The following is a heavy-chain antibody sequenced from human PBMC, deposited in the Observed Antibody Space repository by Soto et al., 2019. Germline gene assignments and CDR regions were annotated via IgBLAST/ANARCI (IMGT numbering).Heavy chain of an antibody. V-gene: IGHV6-1*01. CDR2: TYYRSKWYY. J-gene: IGHJ4*01. D-gene: IGHD1-26*01. CDR1: GDSVSSNSAG. CDR3: ARGEQYSGRIFDY. Sequence: SQTLSLTCAITGDSVSSNSAGWSWVRQSPSRGLEWLGRTYYRSKWYYEYAVSVGGRITINPDTSKNQYSLQLNSVTPEDTAVYFCARGEQYSGRIFDYWGQGTLVTVS.